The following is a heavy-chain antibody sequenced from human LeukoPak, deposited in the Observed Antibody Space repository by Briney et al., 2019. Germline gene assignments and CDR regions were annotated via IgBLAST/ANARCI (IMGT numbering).Heavy chain of an antibody. Sequence: ASVKVSCKASASTFSTYAIHWVRQAPGQGLEWMGWISTGNGNTRYSKAFQDRFTISRDTSASTVYMELRALRAEDTAVYYCARDAYYDLWSGYPRYFDYWGQGTLVTVSS. J-gene: IGHJ4*02. CDR1: ASTFSTYA. V-gene: IGHV1-3*03. D-gene: IGHD3-3*01. CDR2: ISTGNGNT. CDR3: ARDAYYDLWSGYPRYFDY.